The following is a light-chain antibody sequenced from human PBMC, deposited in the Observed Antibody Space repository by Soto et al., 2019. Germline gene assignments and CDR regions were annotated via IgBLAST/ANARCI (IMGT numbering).Light chain of an antibody. Sequence: EIVLTQYPATLPLSPRERATLSCRASQSVSSYLALYQQKPGQAPRLLIYDASNRATGIPARFSGSGSGTDFTLTISSLEPEDFAVYYCQQRSNWPPITFGQGTRLEI. CDR1: QSVSSY. V-gene: IGKV3-11*01. J-gene: IGKJ5*01. CDR2: DAS. CDR3: QQRSNWPPIT.